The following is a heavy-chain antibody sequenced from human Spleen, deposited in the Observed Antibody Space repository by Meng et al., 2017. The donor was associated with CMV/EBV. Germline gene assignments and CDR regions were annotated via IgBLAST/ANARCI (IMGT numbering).Heavy chain of an antibody. Sequence: SVKVSCKASGGTFSSYAINWVRQAPGQGLEWMGGIIPIFRTTNYAQKFQGRVTITTDEFTSTVYMELSSLRSEDTAVYYCARGSFWSGYYAYYYYGMDVWGQGTTVTVSS. CDR1: GGTFSSYA. CDR3: ARGSFWSGYYAYYYYGMDV. D-gene: IGHD3-3*01. V-gene: IGHV1-69*05. J-gene: IGHJ6*02. CDR2: IIPIFRTT.